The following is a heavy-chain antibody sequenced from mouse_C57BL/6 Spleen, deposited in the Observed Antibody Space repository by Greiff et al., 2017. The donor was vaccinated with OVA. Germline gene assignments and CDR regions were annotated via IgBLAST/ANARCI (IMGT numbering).Heavy chain of an antibody. CDR1: GYSITSGYY. Sequence: VQLKESGPGLVKPSQSLSLTCSVTGYSITSGYYWTWIRQFPGNKLEWMGYISYDGSNNYNPSLKNRISITRDTSKNQFFLKLNSVTTEDTATYYCARGFYYYGSSSYYFDYWGQGTTLTVSS. J-gene: IGHJ2*01. D-gene: IGHD1-1*01. V-gene: IGHV3-6*01. CDR3: ARGFYYYGSSSYYFDY. CDR2: ISYDGSN.